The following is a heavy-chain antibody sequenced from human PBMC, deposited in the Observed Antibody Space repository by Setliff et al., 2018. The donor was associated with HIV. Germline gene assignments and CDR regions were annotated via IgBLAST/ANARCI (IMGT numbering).Heavy chain of an antibody. CDR2: IDPSDSYT. CDR3: ARHFGYNPGWFDS. CDR1: GYSFTSYW. J-gene: IGHJ5*01. D-gene: IGHD3-10*01. V-gene: IGHV5-10-1*01. Sequence: PGESLKISCKGSGYSFTSYWIIWVRQMPGKGLEYMAKIDPSDSYTHYSPSFQGHITISIDKSISSASLHWSSLRTSDTAIYYCARHFGYNPGWFDSWGQGTLVTVSS.